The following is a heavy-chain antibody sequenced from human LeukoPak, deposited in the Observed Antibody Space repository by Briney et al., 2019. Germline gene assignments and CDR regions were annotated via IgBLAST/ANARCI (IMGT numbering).Heavy chain of an antibody. CDR1: GFTFGTYG. CDR2: ISYDGSDK. D-gene: IGHD2-15*01. J-gene: IGHJ1*01. CDR3: AKDPFGSRMEYFQH. Sequence: GGSLRLSRVASGFTFGTYGMHWVRQAPGKGLDWVAAISYDGSDKYYADSVKGRFTISRDKSKNTLYLEMSSLRIEDTAVYYCAKDPFGSRMEYFQHWGQGTLVIVSS. V-gene: IGHV3-30*18.